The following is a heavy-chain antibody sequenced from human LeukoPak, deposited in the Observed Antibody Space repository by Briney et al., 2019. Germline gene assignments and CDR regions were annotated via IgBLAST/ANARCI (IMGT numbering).Heavy chain of an antibody. CDR3: ARDKAGAHDY. CDR2: IKQDGSEK. V-gene: IGHV3-7*01. CDR1: GFTFSSYW. Sequence: GGSLRLSRAASGFTFSSYWMSWLRQAPGKGLEWVANIKQDGSEKYYVASVKGRFTISRDNAKNSLYLQMNSLRAEDTAVYYCARDKAGAHDYWGQGTLVTVSS. J-gene: IGHJ4*02.